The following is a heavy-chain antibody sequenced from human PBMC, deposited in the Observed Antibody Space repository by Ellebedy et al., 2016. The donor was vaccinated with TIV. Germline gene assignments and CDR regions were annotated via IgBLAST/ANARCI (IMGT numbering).Heavy chain of an antibody. D-gene: IGHD1-26*01. CDR1: GGSFSTYY. Sequence: SETLSLTXTVSGGSFSTYYWTWIRQPAGKGLEWIGRIANGGSTNTNPSLKSRVTMSVDRSKRQFSLTLTSVTAADTAVYYCAQVGRWNWFDPWGQGILVTVPP. J-gene: IGHJ5*02. V-gene: IGHV4-4*07. CDR2: IANGGST. CDR3: AQVGRWNWFDP.